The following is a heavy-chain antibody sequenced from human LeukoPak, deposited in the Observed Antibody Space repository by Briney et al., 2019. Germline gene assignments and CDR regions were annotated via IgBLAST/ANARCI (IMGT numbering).Heavy chain of an antibody. CDR1: GFTFSSYA. J-gene: IGHJ3*02. CDR2: ISYDGRNK. CDR3: ARTRGIAAAGAWTPFDI. D-gene: IGHD6-13*01. V-gene: IGHV3-30*03. Sequence: GGSLRLSCAASGFTFSSYAMNWVRQAPGKGLDWVALISYDGRNKYYADSVKGRFTISRDNSKNTLYLQMSSLRAEDTALYYCARTRGIAAAGAWTPFDIWGQGTMVTVSS.